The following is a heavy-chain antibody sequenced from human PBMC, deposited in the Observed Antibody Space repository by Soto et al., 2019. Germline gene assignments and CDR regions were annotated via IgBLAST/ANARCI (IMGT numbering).Heavy chain of an antibody. Sequence: GGSLRLSCASSGFTFINSWMHCVRQAPGKGLVWVSYINSDGSTTTYADSVKGRFTISRDNAKNTVYLQITSLTAEDTAVYYCARDRSYTTDYWGQGTLVTVSS. CDR2: INSDGSTT. D-gene: IGHD1-26*01. V-gene: IGHV3-74*01. CDR1: GFTFINSW. J-gene: IGHJ4*02. CDR3: ARDRSYTTDY.